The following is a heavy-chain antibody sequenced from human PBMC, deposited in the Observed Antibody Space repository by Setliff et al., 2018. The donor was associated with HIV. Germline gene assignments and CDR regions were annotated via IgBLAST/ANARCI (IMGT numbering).Heavy chain of an antibody. CDR1: GFSISSRYY. J-gene: IGHJ6*03. CDR3: ARGRDYYGSGSYFNGRATSYYFMDV. Sequence: SETLSLTCDVSGFSISSRYYWGWIRQPPGKGLEWTGEINHSGSTNYNPSLKSRVTISVDTSKNQFSLRLSSVTAADTAVYYCARGRDYYGSGSYFNGRATSYYFMDVWGKGTTVTVSS. V-gene: IGHV4-34*01. D-gene: IGHD3-10*01. CDR2: INHSGST.